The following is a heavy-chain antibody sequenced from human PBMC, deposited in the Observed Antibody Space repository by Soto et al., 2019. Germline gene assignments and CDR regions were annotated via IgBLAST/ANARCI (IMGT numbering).Heavy chain of an antibody. V-gene: IGHV3-15*01. Sequence: EVQLVESGGGLVKPGGSLRLSCAASGFTFSNAWMSWVRQAPGKGLEWVGRIKSKTDGGTSDYAAPVEGRFTISSYDSKNTLYLQMTSLKTEDTAVYYCTTDVALLDRDAFDIWGKGTMFTVSS. CDR3: TTDVALLDRDAFDI. D-gene: IGHD3-3*01. J-gene: IGHJ3*02. CDR2: IKSKTDGGTS. CDR1: GFTFSNAW.